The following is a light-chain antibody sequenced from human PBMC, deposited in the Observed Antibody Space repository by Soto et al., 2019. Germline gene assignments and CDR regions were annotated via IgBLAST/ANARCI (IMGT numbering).Light chain of an antibody. CDR2: WAS. Sequence: DIVMTQSPDSLAVSLGERATINCKSSQSVLYSSNNKNYLAWYQQKPGQPPKLLIYWASTRESGVPDRFSGSGSGTAFPLSIRSLHAEDVAVYYCQQYYSTLWTFGQGTKVEIK. CDR1: QSVLYSSNNKNY. V-gene: IGKV4-1*01. CDR3: QQYYSTLWT. J-gene: IGKJ1*01.